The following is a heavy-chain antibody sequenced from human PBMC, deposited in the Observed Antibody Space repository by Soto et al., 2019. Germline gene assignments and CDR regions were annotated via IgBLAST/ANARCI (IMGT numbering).Heavy chain of an antibody. V-gene: IGHV4-39*01. D-gene: IGHD2-21*01. CDR2: IYYSGST. CDR3: AGQGEPFDY. J-gene: IGHJ4*02. Sequence: PSETLSLTCTVSGGSISSSSYYWGWIRQPPGKGLEWIGSIYYSGSTYYNPSLKSRVTISVDTSKNQLSLKLSSVTAADTAVYYCAGQGEPFDYWGQGTLVTVSS. CDR1: GGSISSSSYY.